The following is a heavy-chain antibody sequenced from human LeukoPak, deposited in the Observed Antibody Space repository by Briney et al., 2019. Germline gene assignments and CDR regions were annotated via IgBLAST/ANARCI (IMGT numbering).Heavy chain of an antibody. J-gene: IGHJ4*02. CDR2: ISGRTGAT. CDR3: AKCGNSGCHLIDY. D-gene: IGHD5-12*01. CDR1: GFTFTTNA. V-gene: IGHV3-23*01. Sequence: PGGSLRLSCAASGFTFTTNAMSWVRQAPGKGLEWVSAISGRTGATYYADPEKGRFTISRDNSKSTLYLQMDSLRAEDTAVYYCAKCGNSGCHLIDYWGQGTLVTVSS.